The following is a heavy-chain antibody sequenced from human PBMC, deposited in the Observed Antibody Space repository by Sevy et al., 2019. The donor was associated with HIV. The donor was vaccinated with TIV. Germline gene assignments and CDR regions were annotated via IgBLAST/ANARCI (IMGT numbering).Heavy chain of an antibody. V-gene: IGHV3-21*01. CDR2: ISSSSSYI. CDR1: GFTFSSYS. J-gene: IGHJ5*02. Sequence: GGSLRLSCAASGFTFSSYSMNWVRQAPGKGREWVSSISSSSSYIYYAGRVKGRITNSKNKAKNSLNLQMTSLRAEDTAVYYCAREGAPMEFDPWGQGTLVTVSS. D-gene: IGHD1-1*01. CDR3: AREGAPMEFDP.